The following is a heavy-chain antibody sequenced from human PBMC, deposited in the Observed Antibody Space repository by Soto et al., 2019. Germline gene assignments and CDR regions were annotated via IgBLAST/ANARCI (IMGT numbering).Heavy chain of an antibody. CDR1: GFISNSYS. CDR3: GSSASPDAY. V-gene: IGHV3-48*01. CDR2: INSGSTSV. D-gene: IGHD3-22*01. Sequence: EVQLVESGGGLVQPGGSLRLSCVASGFISNSYSMNWVRQAPGKGLEWISYINSGSTSVFYADSVKGRFTISRDNAKNSLYLQMNSLRAEHTAVYYCGSSASPDAYWGQGTLVTVSS. J-gene: IGHJ4*02.